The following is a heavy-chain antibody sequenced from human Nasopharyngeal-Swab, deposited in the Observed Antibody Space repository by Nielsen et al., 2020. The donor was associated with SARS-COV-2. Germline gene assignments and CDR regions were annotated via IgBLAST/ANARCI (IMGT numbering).Heavy chain of an antibody. CDR2: VTWNSGSK. V-gene: IGHV3-9*01. CDR1: GFTFDDYA. D-gene: IGHD2-21*02. Sequence: SLKISCAASGFTFDDYAIHWVRQAPGKGLEWVSSVTWNSGSKDYADSVKGRFTISRDNAKNSVYLQMNSLRPEDTALYYCAKVAYGFGYYLDYWGQGTLVTVSS. J-gene: IGHJ4*02. CDR3: AKVAYGFGYYLDY.